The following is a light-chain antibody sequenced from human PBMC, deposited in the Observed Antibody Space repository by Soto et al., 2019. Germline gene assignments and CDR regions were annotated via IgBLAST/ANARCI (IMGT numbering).Light chain of an antibody. CDR1: QSVSSY. CDR3: QQYDSLVT. V-gene: IGKV3-11*01. J-gene: IGKJ4*01. CDR2: DAS. Sequence: EIVLTQSPATLSLSPGERATLSCRASQSVSSYLAWYQQKPGQAPRLLIYDASNRATGIPDRFSGSGSGTDFTLTISRLEPEDFAVYYCQQYDSLVTFGGGTKVDI.